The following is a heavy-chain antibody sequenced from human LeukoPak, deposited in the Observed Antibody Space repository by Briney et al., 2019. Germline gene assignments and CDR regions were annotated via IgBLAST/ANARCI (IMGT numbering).Heavy chain of an antibody. Sequence: PSETLSLTCTVSGGSINNYYWGWIRQPPGKGLEWIGSIFYSGSTSYYPSLKSRVTISVDTSKNQFSLKLSSVTAADTAVYYCARHSSDYYSAFDYWGLGNLVTVSS. V-gene: IGHV4-39*01. J-gene: IGHJ4*02. D-gene: IGHD3-22*01. CDR2: IFYSGST. CDR3: ARHSSDYYSAFDY. CDR1: GGSINNYY.